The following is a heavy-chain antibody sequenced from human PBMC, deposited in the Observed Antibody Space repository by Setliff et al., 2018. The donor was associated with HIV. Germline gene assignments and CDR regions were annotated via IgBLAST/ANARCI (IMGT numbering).Heavy chain of an antibody. CDR1: DDSISSGANY. D-gene: IGHD4-17*01. J-gene: IGHJ6*04. CDR3: AAKKSGDYPFN. V-gene: IGHV4-61*02. CDR2: IYASGST. Sequence: SETLSLTCSVSDDSISSGANYWSWIRQPAGQRLEWIGRIYASGSTNYNPSLKSRVSISVDMSQNQFSLKVTSVTAADTAVYYCAAKKSGDYPFNWGKGTTVTVSS.